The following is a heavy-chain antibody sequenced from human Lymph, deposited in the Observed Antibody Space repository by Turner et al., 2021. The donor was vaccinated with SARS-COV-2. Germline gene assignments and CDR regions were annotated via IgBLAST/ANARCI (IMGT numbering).Heavy chain of an antibody. D-gene: IGHD2-2*01. CDR1: GGTFSSYA. J-gene: IGHJ4*02. V-gene: IGHV1-69*01. Sequence: QVQLVQSGAEVKKPGSSVKVSCKASGGTFSSYAISWLRQAPGQGLEWMGEIIPIVGTANYAQKFQGRVTITADASTSTAHMELSSLRSEDTAVYYCARGSRDCSSTSCYPFFDYWGQGTLVTVSS. CDR3: ARGSRDCSSTSCYPFFDY. CDR2: IIPIVGTA.